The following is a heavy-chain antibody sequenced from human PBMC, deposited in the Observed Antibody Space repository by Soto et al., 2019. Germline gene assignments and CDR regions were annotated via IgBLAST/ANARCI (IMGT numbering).Heavy chain of an antibody. J-gene: IGHJ6*02. CDR1: GGTFSSYA. Sequence: SVKVSCKASGGTFSSYAISWVRQAPGQGLEWMGGIIPIFGTANYAQKFQGRVTITADESTSTAYMELSSLRSEDTAVYYCARAVPRVGGMEVGGQGTTVTVSS. CDR2: IIPIFGTA. D-gene: IGHD1-26*01. V-gene: IGHV1-69*13. CDR3: ARAVPRVGGMEV.